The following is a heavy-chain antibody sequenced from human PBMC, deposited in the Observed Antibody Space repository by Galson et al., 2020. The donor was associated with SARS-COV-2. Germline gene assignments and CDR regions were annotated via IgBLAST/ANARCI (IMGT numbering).Heavy chain of an antibody. J-gene: IGHJ4*02. D-gene: IGHD3-10*01. Sequence: GESLKISCAASGITFSSYAMHWVRQAPGKGLEWVAVISYDGSNKYYADSVKGRFTISRDNSKNTLYLQMNSLRAEDTAVYYCASELLNYFDYWGQGTLVTVSS. CDR1: GITFSSYA. CDR2: ISYDGSNK. V-gene: IGHV3-30*04. CDR3: ASELLNYFDY.